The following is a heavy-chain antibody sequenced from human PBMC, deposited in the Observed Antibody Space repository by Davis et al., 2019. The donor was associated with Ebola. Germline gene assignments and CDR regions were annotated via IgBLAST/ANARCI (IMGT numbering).Heavy chain of an antibody. D-gene: IGHD6-19*01. Sequence: GESLKILCAASGFTFSSYSMSWVRQAPGKGLEWVSPISGSGVSTYYADSVKGRFTISRDNSKNTLYLQMNSLRAEDTAVYYCAKSGSGWYFLDYWGQGTLVTVSA. CDR1: GFTFSSYS. J-gene: IGHJ4*02. V-gene: IGHV3-23*01. CDR3: AKSGSGWYFLDY. CDR2: ISGSGVST.